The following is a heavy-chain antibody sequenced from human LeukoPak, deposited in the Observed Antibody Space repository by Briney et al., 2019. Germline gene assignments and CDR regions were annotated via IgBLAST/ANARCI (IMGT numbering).Heavy chain of an antibody. CDR3: ARGYSSGWPSTAGY. CDR2: INPNSGGT. Sequence: ASVKVSCEASGYTFTGYYMHWVRQAPGQGLEWMGWINPNSGGTNYAQKFQGRVTMTRDTSISTAYMELSRLRSDDTAVYYCARGYSSGWPSTAGYWGQGTLVTVSS. CDR1: GYTFTGYY. J-gene: IGHJ4*02. D-gene: IGHD6-19*01. V-gene: IGHV1-2*02.